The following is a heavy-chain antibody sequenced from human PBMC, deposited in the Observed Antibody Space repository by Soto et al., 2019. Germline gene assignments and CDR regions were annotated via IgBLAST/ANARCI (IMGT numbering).Heavy chain of an antibody. D-gene: IGHD2-15*01. Sequence: GGSLTLSCAASGSTFSTHGMNWVSTAPGKGLEWIRLSRDKANSYTTEYAASVKGRFTISRDASKNSLYLQMNSLKTEDTAVYYCAREGGIGYCSGGSCGPKYYYGMDVWGQGTTVTVS. V-gene: IGHV3-72*01. CDR1: GSTFSTHG. J-gene: IGHJ6*02. CDR2: SRDKANSYTT. CDR3: AREGGIGYCSGGSCGPKYYYGMDV.